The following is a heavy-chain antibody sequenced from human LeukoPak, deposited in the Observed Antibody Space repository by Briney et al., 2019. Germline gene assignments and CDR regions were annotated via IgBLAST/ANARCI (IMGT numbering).Heavy chain of an antibody. Sequence: ASVKVSCKVSGYTLTELSMHWVRQAPGKGLEWMGGFDPEDGETIYAQKFQGRVTMTTDTSTSTAYMDLRSLRSDDTAVYYCARVAYSSGPFDYWGQGTLVTVSS. CDR2: FDPEDGET. V-gene: IGHV1-24*01. D-gene: IGHD6-19*01. CDR3: ARVAYSSGPFDY. J-gene: IGHJ4*02. CDR1: GYTLTELS.